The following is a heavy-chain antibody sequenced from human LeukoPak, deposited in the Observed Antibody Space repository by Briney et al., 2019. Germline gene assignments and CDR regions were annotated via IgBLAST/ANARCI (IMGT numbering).Heavy chain of an antibody. CDR3: ARELGYCSSTSCQPFDY. D-gene: IGHD2-2*01. J-gene: IGHJ4*02. V-gene: IGHV1-2*02. CDR1: GYTFTGYY. Sequence: GASVKVSCKASGYTFTGYYMHWVRQAPGQGLEWMGWINPNSGGTNYAQKFQGRVTMTRDTSISTAYMELSRLRSDDTAVYYCARELGYCSSTSCQPFDYWGQGTLVTVSS. CDR2: INPNSGGT.